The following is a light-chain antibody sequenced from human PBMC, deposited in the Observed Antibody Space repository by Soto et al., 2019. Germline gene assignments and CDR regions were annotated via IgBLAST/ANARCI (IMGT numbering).Light chain of an antibody. CDR1: STDVGGYKY. V-gene: IGLV2-14*01. CDR3: ISYTSSDTYV. Sequence: QSVLTQPASVSGSPGQSITISNTRTSTDVGGYKYVSWYQQHPGKAPKLMIYDVTSRPSGISNRFSGSKSGNTAFLIISGLQAEDEADYYCISYTSSDTYVFGTGTKVTVL. J-gene: IGLJ1*01. CDR2: DVT.